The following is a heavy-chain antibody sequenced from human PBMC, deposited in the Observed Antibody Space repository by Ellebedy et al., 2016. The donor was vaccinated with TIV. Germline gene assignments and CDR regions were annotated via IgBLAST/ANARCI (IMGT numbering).Heavy chain of an antibody. V-gene: IGHV3-23*01. CDR1: GFTFNSYA. Sequence: GESLKISCAASGFTFNSYAMSWVRQAPGKGLEWVSAIRDSGGSTYYADSVKGRFSISRDNSKNTLYLHMDSLRADDTAIYYCAKDPWGVGPAFDIWGPGTMVTVSS. J-gene: IGHJ3*02. CDR2: IRDSGGST. CDR3: AKDPWGVGPAFDI. D-gene: IGHD1-26*01.